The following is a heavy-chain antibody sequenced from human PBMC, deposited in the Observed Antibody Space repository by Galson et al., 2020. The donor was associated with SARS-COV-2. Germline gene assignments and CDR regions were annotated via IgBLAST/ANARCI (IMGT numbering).Heavy chain of an antibody. V-gene: IGHV3-33*01. Sequence: TGGSLRLSCAASGFTFSDFGMHWVRQAPDKGLEWVAIIWYNGSNKLYADSVRGRFTISRDNSKDTLYLQMNSLRVEDTAIYYCARPRAGEMGAFDVWGHGTMVTGSS. J-gene: IGHJ3*01. CDR1: GFTFSDFG. CDR3: ARPRAGEMGAFDV. CDR2: IWYNGSNK. D-gene: IGHD2-8*01.